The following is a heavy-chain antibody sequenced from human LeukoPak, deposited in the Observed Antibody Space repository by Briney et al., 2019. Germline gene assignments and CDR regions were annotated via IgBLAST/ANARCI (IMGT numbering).Heavy chain of an antibody. V-gene: IGHV3-23*01. D-gene: IGHD5-18*01. J-gene: IGHJ4*02. CDR1: GFTFSSYA. CDR3: AGRPTGYSSGYIH. CDR2: ISGSAHKI. Sequence: GGSLRLSCAASGFTFSSYAMSWVRQAPEKGLDWVSVISGSAHKIRYADSVKGRFTISTDNSENIVYLQMNNLRVEDTAVYYCAGRPTGYSSGYIHWGQGTLVTVSS.